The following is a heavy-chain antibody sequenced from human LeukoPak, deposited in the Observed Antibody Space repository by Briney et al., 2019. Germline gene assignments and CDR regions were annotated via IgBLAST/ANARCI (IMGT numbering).Heavy chain of an antibody. J-gene: IGHJ6*03. CDR1: GFTFSSHS. CDR3: AKDGRGSGGGFYYYYMDV. V-gene: IGHV3-21*04. Sequence: GGSLRLSCAASGFTFSSHSMNWVRQAPGKGLEWVSSISTSSSYIYYADSVKGRFTISRDNAKNSLYLQMNSLRAEDTALYYCAKDGRGSGGGFYYYYMDVWGKGTTVTISS. D-gene: IGHD2-15*01. CDR2: ISTSSSYI.